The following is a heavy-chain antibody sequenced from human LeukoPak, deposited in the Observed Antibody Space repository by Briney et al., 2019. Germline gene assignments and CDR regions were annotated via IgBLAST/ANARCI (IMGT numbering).Heavy chain of an antibody. V-gene: IGHV3-20*04. CDR2: INWNGGST. D-gene: IGHD1-14*01. CDR3: ARAPEGYYYYYYMDV. Sequence: GGSLRLSCAASGFTFDDYGMSWVRQAPGKGLEWVSGINWNGGSTGYADPVKGRFTISRDNAKNSLYLQMNSLRAEDTALYYCARAPEGYYYYYYMDVWGKGTTVTVSS. CDR1: GFTFDDYG. J-gene: IGHJ6*03.